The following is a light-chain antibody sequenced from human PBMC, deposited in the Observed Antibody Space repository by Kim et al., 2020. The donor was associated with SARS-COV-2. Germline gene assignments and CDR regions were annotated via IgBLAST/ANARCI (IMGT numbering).Light chain of an antibody. CDR2: GAS. J-gene: IGKJ1*01. V-gene: IGKV3-15*01. CDR3: QQYNNWPET. CDR1: KSVSNS. Sequence: VSPGERAPLPCRASKSVSNSLAWYQQKPGQAPRLLIYGASTRATGIPARFSGSGSRTEFTLTISSLQSEDFAVYYCQQYNNWPETFGQGTKVDIK.